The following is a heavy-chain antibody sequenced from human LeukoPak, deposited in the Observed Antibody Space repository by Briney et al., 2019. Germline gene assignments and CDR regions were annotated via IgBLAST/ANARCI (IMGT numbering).Heavy chain of an antibody. J-gene: IGHJ6*03. V-gene: IGHV1-69*05. D-gene: IGHD1-20*01. CDR3: ARSPRITGSLDYYYYMDV. CDR1: GGTLSSYA. CDR2: IIPMFGTA. Sequence: SVKVSCKASGGTLSSYAFNWVRQAPGQGLEWMGGIIPMFGTATYAQNLQGRVTITTDESTTTTYMELCSLRAEDTAVYYCARSPRITGSLDYYYYMDVWGKGTTVTVSS.